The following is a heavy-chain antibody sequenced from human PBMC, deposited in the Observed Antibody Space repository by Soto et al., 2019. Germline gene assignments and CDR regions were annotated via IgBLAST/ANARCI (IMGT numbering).Heavy chain of an antibody. CDR1: VFTFSSYA. V-gene: IGHV3-23*01. Sequence: PGGALRVSCAASVFTFSSYAMSWVRQAPGKGLEWVSAISGSGGSTYYADSVKGRFTISRDNSKNTLYLQMNSLRAEDTAVYYCAKDLIAAAGIDGPGWFDPWGQGTLVTVSS. J-gene: IGHJ5*02. D-gene: IGHD6-13*01. CDR3: AKDLIAAAGIDGPGWFDP. CDR2: ISGSGGST.